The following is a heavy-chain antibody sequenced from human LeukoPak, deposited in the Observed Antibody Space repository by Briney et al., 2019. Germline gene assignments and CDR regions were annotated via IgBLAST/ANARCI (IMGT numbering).Heavy chain of an antibody. CDR1: GGSISSSSYY. J-gene: IGHJ4*02. CDR2: IYYSGST. CDR3: ASLKGSWYLHSSSQTIDY. D-gene: IGHD6-13*01. Sequence: SETLSLTCTVSGGSISSSSYYWGWIRQPPGKGLEWIGSIYYSGSTYYNTSLKSRVTISVDTSKNQFSLKLSSVTAADTAVYYCASLKGSWYLHSSSQTIDYWGQGALVTVSS. V-gene: IGHV4-39*01.